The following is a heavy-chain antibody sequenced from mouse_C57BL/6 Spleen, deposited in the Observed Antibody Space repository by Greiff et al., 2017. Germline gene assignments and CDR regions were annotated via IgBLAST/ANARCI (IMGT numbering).Heavy chain of an antibody. D-gene: IGHD1-2*01. J-gene: IGHJ3*01. CDR2: SNPGSGGT. CDR3: GRSLLRGTWFAY. Sequence: VQLQQSGAELVRPGTSVKVSCKASGYAFTNYLIEWVKQRPGQGLEWIGVSNPGSGGTNDNEKFKGKATLTADKSSSTAYMQLSSLTSEDSAVYCCGRSLLRGTWFAYWGQGTLVTVSA. CDR1: GYAFTNYL. V-gene: IGHV1-54*01.